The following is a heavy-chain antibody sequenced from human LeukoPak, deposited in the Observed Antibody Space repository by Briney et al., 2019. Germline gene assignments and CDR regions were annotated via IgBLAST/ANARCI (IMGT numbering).Heavy chain of an antibody. D-gene: IGHD5-18*01. CDR3: ARPGVGSGRYGAFDI. CDR2: IFYSGST. V-gene: IGHV4-59*08. J-gene: IGHJ3*02. Sequence: SETLSLTCTVSGGSISSYYWSWIRQPPGKGLEWIGYIFYSGSTNYNPSLRSRVTISLDTSKNQFSLKLSSVTAADTAVYYCARPGVGSGRYGAFDIWGQGTMVTVSS. CDR1: GGSISSYY.